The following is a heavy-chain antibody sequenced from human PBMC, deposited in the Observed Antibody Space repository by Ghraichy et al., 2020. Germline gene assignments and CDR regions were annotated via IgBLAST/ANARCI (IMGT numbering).Heavy chain of an antibody. Sequence: GGSLRLSCAASGFSFNNFGMSWVRQAPGKGPEWLSSISGGGVSSHYANSARGRFTISRDNSRNVLYLQMNSLRAEDTAIYYCAKGGSKENAGYYLYYMGDWGKGTTVTVSS. CDR2: ISGGGVSS. J-gene: IGHJ6*03. CDR3: AKGGSKENAGYYLYYMGD. D-gene: IGHD3-16*01. V-gene: IGHV3-23*01. CDR1: GFSFNNFG.